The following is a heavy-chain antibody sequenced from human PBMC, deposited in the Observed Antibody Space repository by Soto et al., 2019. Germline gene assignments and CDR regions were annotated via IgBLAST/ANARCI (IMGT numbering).Heavy chain of an antibody. CDR2: VKGDGSDT. V-gene: IGHV3-7*01. CDR3: ATSEAAPGKY. CDR1: GFTFSSYW. Sequence: VGSLRLSCAASGFTFSSYWMSWVRQAPGKGLEWVANVKGDGSDTYYVDSVKGRLTISRDNAKNSLYLQMNSLRAEDTAGYYCATSEAAPGKYWGQGTMVSVSS. J-gene: IGHJ4*02. D-gene: IGHD6-6*01.